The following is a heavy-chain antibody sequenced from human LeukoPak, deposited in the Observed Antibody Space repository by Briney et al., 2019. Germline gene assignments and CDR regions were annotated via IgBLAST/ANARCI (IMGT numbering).Heavy chain of an antibody. Sequence: ASVKVSCKASGYTFTNYYMSWVRQAPGQGLEWMGIINPSGGSTSYAQKFQGRVTVTRDTSTSTVYMELSSLRPEDTAMYYCAREGEIGYDLSDYWGQGTLVTVSS. V-gene: IGHV1-46*01. J-gene: IGHJ4*02. CDR2: INPSGGST. CDR3: AREGEIGYDLSDY. CDR1: GYTFTNYY. D-gene: IGHD5-12*01.